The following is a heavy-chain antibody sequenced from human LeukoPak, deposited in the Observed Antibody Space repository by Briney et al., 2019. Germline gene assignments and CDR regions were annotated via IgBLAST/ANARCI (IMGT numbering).Heavy chain of an antibody. CDR1: GGSITDYY. J-gene: IGHJ4*02. Sequence: SETLSLTCTVSGGSITDYYWTWIRQPPGRGLEWIGYIYHTGNIKYNPSLNNRVTISIDTSKNQFSLKLSSVTAADTAVYYCARFGSGWWYNDYWGQGTLVTVSS. V-gene: IGHV4-59*01. CDR2: IYHTGNI. D-gene: IGHD6-19*01. CDR3: ARFGSGWWYNDY.